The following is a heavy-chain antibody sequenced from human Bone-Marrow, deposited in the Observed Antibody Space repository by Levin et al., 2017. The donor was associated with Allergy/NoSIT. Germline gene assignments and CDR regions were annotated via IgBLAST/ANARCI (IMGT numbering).Heavy chain of an antibody. CDR1: GFMFSNYW. V-gene: IGHV3-7*01. J-gene: IGHJ4*02. CDR3: ARDTAGGASRFDY. Sequence: LPGGSLRLSCGASGFMFSNYWMSWVRQAPGKGLEWVGNIKEDGSEQYYVDSMKGRFTISRDNAKNSLYLQMNSLRAEDTAVYYCARDTAGGASRFDYWGQGTLVAVSS. D-gene: IGHD3-10*01. CDR2: IKEDGSEQ.